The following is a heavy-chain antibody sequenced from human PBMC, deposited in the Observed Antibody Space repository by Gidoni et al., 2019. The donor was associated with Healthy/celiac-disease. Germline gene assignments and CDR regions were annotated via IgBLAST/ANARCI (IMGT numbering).Heavy chain of an antibody. Sequence: EVQLVESGGGLVQPGGSLRLSCAASGFTFSSYAKSWVRQAPGKGLEWVSAISGSGGSTYYADSVKGRFTISRDNSKNTLYLQMNSLRAEDTAVYYCAKDQSKTMVRGGGDFDYWGQGTLVTVSS. CDR1: GFTFSSYA. D-gene: IGHD3-10*01. V-gene: IGHV3-23*04. CDR2: ISGSGGST. J-gene: IGHJ4*02. CDR3: AKDQSKTMVRGGGDFDY.